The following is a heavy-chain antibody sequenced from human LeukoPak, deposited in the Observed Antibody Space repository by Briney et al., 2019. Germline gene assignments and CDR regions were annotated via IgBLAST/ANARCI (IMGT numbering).Heavy chain of an antibody. J-gene: IGHJ6*03. Sequence: KSSETLSLTCTVSGGSISSSSYYWGWIRQPPGKGLEWIGSIYYSGSTYYNPSLKSRVTISVDTSKNQFSLKLSSVTAADTAVYYCAREMRGQQLVRGFYYYYYMDVWGKGTTVTISS. CDR2: IYYSGST. CDR1: GGSISSSSYY. D-gene: IGHD6-13*01. V-gene: IGHV4-39*07. CDR3: AREMRGQQLVRGFYYYYYMDV.